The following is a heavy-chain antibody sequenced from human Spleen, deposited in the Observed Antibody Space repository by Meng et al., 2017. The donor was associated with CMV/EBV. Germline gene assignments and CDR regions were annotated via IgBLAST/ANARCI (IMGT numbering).Heavy chain of an antibody. V-gene: IGHV3-30-3*01. CDR3: ARGGRGKRAYYYYGMDV. CDR1: GFTFSSYA. Sequence: GGSLRLSCAASGFTFSSYAMHWVRQAPGKGLEWVAVISYDGSNKYYADPVKGRFTISRDNSKNTLYLQMNSLRAEDTAVYYCARGGRGKRAYYYYGMDVWGQGTTVTVSS. J-gene: IGHJ6*02. D-gene: IGHD3-16*01. CDR2: ISYDGSNK.